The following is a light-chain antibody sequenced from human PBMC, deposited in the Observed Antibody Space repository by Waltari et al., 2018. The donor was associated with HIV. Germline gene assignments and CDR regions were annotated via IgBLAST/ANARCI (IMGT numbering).Light chain of an antibody. J-gene: IGLJ2*01. CDR2: YDV. Sequence: QSVLTQPPSVSEAPRQRVTISCSGSSSNIGNNAVNWYQQLPGKAPKVLIYYDVLLPSGVSDRFSGSKSGTSASLAISGLQSEDEADYYCAAWDDSLNGEVFGGGTKLTVL. CDR1: SSNIGNNA. V-gene: IGLV1-36*01. CDR3: AAWDDSLNGEV.